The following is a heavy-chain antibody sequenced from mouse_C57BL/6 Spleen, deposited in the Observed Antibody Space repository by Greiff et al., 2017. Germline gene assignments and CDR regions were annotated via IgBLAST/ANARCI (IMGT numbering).Heavy chain of an antibody. Sequence: QVQLQQPGAELVRPGSSVKLSCKASGYTFTSSWMDWVKQRPGQGLEWIGNIYPSDSETHYNQKFKDKATLTVDKSSSTAYMQLSSLTSEDSAVYYCARGDYYGSSPFAYWGQGTLVTVSA. CDR1: GYTFTSSW. CDR3: ARGDYYGSSPFAY. D-gene: IGHD1-1*01. CDR2: IYPSDSET. J-gene: IGHJ3*01. V-gene: IGHV1-61*01.